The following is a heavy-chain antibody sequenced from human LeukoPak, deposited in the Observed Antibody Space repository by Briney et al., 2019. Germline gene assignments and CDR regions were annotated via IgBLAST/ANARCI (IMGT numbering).Heavy chain of an antibody. J-gene: IGHJ3*02. CDR1: GGSISSYY. D-gene: IGHD2-15*01. Sequence: PSETLSLTCTFPGGSISSYYWSWIPQPPGKGLEWIGYIYYSGSTNYNPSLKSRVTISVDTSKNQFSLKLSSVTAADTAVYYCARVGCSGGSCYSGVVFDIWGQGAMVTVSS. V-gene: IGHV4-59*01. CDR3: ARVGCSGGSCYSGVVFDI. CDR2: IYYSGST.